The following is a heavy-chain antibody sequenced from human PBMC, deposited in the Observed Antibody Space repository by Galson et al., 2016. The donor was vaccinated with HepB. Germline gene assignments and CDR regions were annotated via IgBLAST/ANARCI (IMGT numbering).Heavy chain of an antibody. D-gene: IGHD3-22*01. J-gene: IGHJ5*01. V-gene: IGHV4-31*03. CDR2: IYNNGNT. CDR1: DGSISSGGYY. Sequence: LSLTCTVSDGSISSGGYYWSWIRQHPGKGLEWIGYIYNNGNTYYNSSLKGRVTISVDTSNNQFSLRLSSVTAADTAMYYCARCNTMKVLARGWFDSWGQGTLVTVSS. CDR3: ARCNTMKVLARGWFDS.